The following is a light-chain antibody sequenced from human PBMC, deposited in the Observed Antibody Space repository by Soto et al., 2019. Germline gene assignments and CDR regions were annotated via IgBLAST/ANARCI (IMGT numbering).Light chain of an antibody. CDR2: GAS. J-gene: IGKJ4*01. Sequence: EIVMTQSPATLSVSPGERATLSCRASQSVSSNLAWYQQKPGQAPRLLIYGASTRATGIPARFSGSGSGTEFTLTISSLQSEDFAVYYCQRYNNWPPLTVGGGPKVEIK. V-gene: IGKV3-15*01. CDR1: QSVSSN. CDR3: QRYNNWPPLT.